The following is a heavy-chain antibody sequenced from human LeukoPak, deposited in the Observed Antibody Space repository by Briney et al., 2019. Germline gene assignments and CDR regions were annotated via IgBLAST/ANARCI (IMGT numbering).Heavy chain of an antibody. CDR1: GGSISSYY. CDR3: ARGGAVAGTYYYYGMDV. Sequence: SETLSLTCTVSGGSISSYYWSWIRQPPGKGLEWIGYIYYSGSTNYNPSLKSRVTISVDTSKNQFSLKLSSVTAADTAVYYCARGGAVAGTYYYYGMDVWGQGTTVTVSS. CDR2: IYYSGST. V-gene: IGHV4-59*01. J-gene: IGHJ6*02. D-gene: IGHD6-19*01.